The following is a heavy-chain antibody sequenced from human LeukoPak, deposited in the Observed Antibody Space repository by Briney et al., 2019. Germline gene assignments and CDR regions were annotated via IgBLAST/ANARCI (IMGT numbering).Heavy chain of an antibody. J-gene: IGHJ4*02. CDR2: IYTSGST. CDR1: GGSISSYY. V-gene: IGHV4-4*07. Sequence: SETLSLTCTVSGGSISSYYWSWIRQPAGKGLEWIGRIYTSGSTNYNPSLKSRVTMSVDTSKNQFSLKLSSVTAADTAVYYCARDRHYYGSGSYYLNPFDYWDQGTLVTVSS. CDR3: ARDRHYYGSGSYYLNPFDY. D-gene: IGHD3-10*01.